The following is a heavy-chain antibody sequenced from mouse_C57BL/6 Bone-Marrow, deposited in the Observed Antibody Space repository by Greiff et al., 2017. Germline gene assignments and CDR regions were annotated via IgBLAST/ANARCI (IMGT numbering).Heavy chain of an antibody. V-gene: IGHV1-53*01. Sequence: VQLQQPGTELVKPGASVMLSCKASGYTFTSYWMHWVKQRPGQGLEWIGNINPSNGGTNYNEKFKSKATLTVDKSSSTAYIQLSSLTSEDTAVFYCAKEETKFLFAYWGQETLVTVSA. CDR2: INPSNGGT. J-gene: IGHJ3*01. D-gene: IGHD1-3*01. CDR3: AKEETKFLFAY. CDR1: GYTFTSYW.